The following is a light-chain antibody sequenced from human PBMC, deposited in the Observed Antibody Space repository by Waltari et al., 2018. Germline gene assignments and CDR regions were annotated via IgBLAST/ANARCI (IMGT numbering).Light chain of an antibody. J-gene: IGLJ3*02. CDR3: QSYDGNNVV. V-gene: IGLV6-57*02. CDR2: EDN. CDR1: SGSIATNY. Sequence: NFMLTQPHSVSESPGKTVTISCTGSSGSIATNYVQWFQQRPGSAPTIVIYEDNLRPSGVPDRFSCSIDSSSNSASLTISGLKTEDEADYYCQSYDGNNVVFGGGTKLTVL.